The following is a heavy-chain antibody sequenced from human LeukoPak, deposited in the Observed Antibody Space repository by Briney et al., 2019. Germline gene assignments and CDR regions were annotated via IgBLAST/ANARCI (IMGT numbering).Heavy chain of an antibody. CDR1: GFNFSNYA. V-gene: IGHV3-23*01. CDR2: ISGSGDST. CDR3: AKRGGGTMFAFDI. D-gene: IGHD3-10*02. J-gene: IGHJ3*02. Sequence: PGGSLRLSCAASGFNFSNYAMTWVRQAPGKGLESVSGISGSGDSTYYADSVKGRFTISKDNSKNTLYLQMNSLRADDTAVYYCAKRGGGTMFAFDIWGQGTMVTVSS.